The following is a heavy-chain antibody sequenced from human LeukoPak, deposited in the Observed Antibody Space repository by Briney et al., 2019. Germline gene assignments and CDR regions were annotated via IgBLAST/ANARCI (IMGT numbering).Heavy chain of an antibody. CDR1: GGSISSYY. D-gene: IGHD5-12*01. CDR3: AKDGDSGYDPTINYYYYMDV. CDR2: IYYSGNT. V-gene: IGHV4-59*01. Sequence: SETLSLTCTVSGGSISSYYWSWIRQPPGKGQEWIGDIYYSGNTNYNPSLKSRVTISVDTSKNQFSLKLSSVTAEDTAVYYCAKDGDSGYDPTINYYYYMDVWGKGTTVTVSS. J-gene: IGHJ6*03.